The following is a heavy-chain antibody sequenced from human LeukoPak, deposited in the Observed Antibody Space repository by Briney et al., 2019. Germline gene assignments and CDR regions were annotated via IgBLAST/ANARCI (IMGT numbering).Heavy chain of an antibody. Sequence: PGEPLKISCKVSGYTFTNYWIAWVRQMPGEGLEWMAYIFPGDSDTRYSPSFQGQVTVSADKSITTAYLQWSSLKASDTAIYFCARRPYDSSAYYDYWGQGTLVTVSS. CDR2: IFPGDSDT. CDR1: GYTFTNYW. D-gene: IGHD3-22*01. J-gene: IGHJ4*02. CDR3: ARRPYDSSAYYDY. V-gene: IGHV5-51*01.